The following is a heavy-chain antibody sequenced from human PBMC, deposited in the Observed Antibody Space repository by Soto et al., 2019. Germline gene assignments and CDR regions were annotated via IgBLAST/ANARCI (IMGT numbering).Heavy chain of an antibody. Sequence: QLQLQESGPGLVKPSETLSLTCTVSGGSISSNFYYWGWIRQPPGKGLEWIGSIYYSGSPYYNPSLKSRVTISVDTSKHQFSLKLSSVTAADTAVYYCARRENPTPAHLDYWGQGTLVTVSS. CDR2: IYYSGSP. CDR3: ARRENPTPAHLDY. J-gene: IGHJ4*02. D-gene: IGHD1-26*01. V-gene: IGHV4-39*01. CDR1: GGSISSNFYY.